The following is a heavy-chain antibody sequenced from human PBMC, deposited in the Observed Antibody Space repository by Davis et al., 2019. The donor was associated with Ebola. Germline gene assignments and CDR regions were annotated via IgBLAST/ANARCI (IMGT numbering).Heavy chain of an antibody. Sequence: SVKVSCKASGGTFSSYAISWVRQAPGQGLEWMGGIIPIFGTANYAQKFQGRVTITADKSTSTAYMALSSLRSEDTAVYYCARDIGFGFNYYYYGMDVWGQGTTVTVSS. J-gene: IGHJ6*02. CDR2: IIPIFGTA. D-gene: IGHD3-3*01. V-gene: IGHV1-69*06. CDR1: GGTFSSYA. CDR3: ARDIGFGFNYYYYGMDV.